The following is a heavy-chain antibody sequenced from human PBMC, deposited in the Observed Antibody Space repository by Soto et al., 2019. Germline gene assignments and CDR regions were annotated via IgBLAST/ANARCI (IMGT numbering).Heavy chain of an antibody. CDR1: GFTFSSYG. D-gene: IGHD3-10*01. V-gene: IGHV3-33*01. CDR2: IWYDGSNK. CDR3: ARGLNYGSGTIDY. J-gene: IGHJ4*02. Sequence: QVQLVESGGGVVQPGRSLRLSCAASGFTFSSYGMHWVRQAPGKGLEWVAVIWYDGSNKYYADSVKGRFTISRDKSKNTLYLQMNSLRAEDTAVYYCARGLNYGSGTIDYWGQGTLVTVSS.